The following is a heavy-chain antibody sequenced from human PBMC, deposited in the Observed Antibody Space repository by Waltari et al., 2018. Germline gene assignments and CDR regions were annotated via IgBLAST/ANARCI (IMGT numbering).Heavy chain of an antibody. D-gene: IGHD1-20*01. Sequence: EVQLVESGGGLVQPGGSLRLSCAASGFTLSSQDVSWVRQAPGKGLALVVAVCFNGINTRYADSVKGRVTISRDNSKNALYLQMNSLRAEDTAVYYCAKVNWNTNDQSWGQGTLVTVSS. J-gene: IGHJ5*02. CDR1: GFTLSSQD. V-gene: IGHV3-23*04. CDR3: AKVNWNTNDQS. CDR2: VCFNGINT.